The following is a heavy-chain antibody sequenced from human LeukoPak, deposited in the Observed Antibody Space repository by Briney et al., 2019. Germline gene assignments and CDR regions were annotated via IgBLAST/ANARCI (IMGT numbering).Heavy chain of an antibody. D-gene: IGHD3-22*01. CDR2: IIPILCIA. Sequence: ASVKVSCKASGGTFSSYAISWVRQAPGQGLEWMGRIIPILCIANYAQKFQGRVTITADKSTSTAYMELSSLRSDDTAVYYCARDFDYDSSGYYSHFDYWGQGTLVTVSS. V-gene: IGHV1-69*04. CDR3: ARDFDYDSSGYYSHFDY. CDR1: GGTFSSYA. J-gene: IGHJ4*02.